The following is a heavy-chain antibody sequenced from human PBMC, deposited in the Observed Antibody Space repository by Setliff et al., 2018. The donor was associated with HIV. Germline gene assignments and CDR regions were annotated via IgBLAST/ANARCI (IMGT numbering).Heavy chain of an antibody. Sequence: ASVKVSCKTFGYSFTAYQMHWLRQAPGQGLEWMGRINRDNGGIDYAQKFQGRVTVTRDTSINTAYMELSRLRSDDTAVYYCARGDYDFWSGYERDWLDPWGQGTLVTVSS. J-gene: IGHJ5*02. CDR3: ARGDYDFWSGYERDWLDP. CDR1: GYSFTAYQ. D-gene: IGHD3-3*01. V-gene: IGHV1-2*06. CDR2: INRDNGGI.